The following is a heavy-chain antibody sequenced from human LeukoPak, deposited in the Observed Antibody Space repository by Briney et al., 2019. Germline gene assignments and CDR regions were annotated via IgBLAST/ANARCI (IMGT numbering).Heavy chain of an antibody. CDR3: ASYDILTGHDY. V-gene: IGHV4-59*08. D-gene: IGHD3-9*01. J-gene: IGHJ4*02. CDR2: IYYSGST. Sequence: SETLSLTCTVSGGSISSYYWSWIRQPPGKGLEWLGYIYYSGSTNYNPSLKSRVTISVDTSKNQFSLKLSSVTAADTAVYYCASYDILTGHDYWGQGTLVTVSS. CDR1: GGSISSYY.